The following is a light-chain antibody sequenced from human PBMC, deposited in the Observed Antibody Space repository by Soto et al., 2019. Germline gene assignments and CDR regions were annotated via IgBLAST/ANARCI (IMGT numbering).Light chain of an antibody. Sequence: EIVLTQSPGTLSLSPGESATLSCRASQSVSSNSLAWYRRNPGQPPSLLIYGTSTRATGIPRRFSGSGSGTDFTLTITSLEPEDFAVYFCQQHGDSPPTFGQGTKVEVK. CDR2: GTS. CDR1: QSVSSNS. J-gene: IGKJ1*01. CDR3: QQHGDSPPT. V-gene: IGKV3-20*01.